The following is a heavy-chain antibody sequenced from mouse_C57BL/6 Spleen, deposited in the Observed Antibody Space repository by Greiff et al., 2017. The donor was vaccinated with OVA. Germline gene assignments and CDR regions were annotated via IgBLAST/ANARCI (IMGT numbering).Heavy chain of an antibody. J-gene: IGHJ4*01. CDR3: ARDGGSSYDYYAMDY. CDR1: GYTFTSYW. D-gene: IGHD1-1*01. V-gene: IGHV1-7*01. Sequence: QVQLKESGAELAKPGDSVKLSCKASGYTFTSYWMHWVKQRPGQGLEWIGYINPSSGYTKYNQKFKDKATLTADKSSSTAYMQLSSLTYDDAAVYYCARDGGSSYDYYAMDYWGQGTSVTVSS. CDR2: INPSSGYT.